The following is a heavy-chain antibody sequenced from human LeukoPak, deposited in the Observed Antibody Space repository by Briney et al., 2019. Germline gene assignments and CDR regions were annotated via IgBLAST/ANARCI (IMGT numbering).Heavy chain of an antibody. Sequence: GGSLRLFCAASGFTLSSYWMSWVRQAPGKGLKWVSNIKQVGSEKYYVDSVKGRFTISRDNAKNSLYLQMNSLRAEDTAVYYCARDQRYCSSSSCPWEPFDYWGQGTLVTVSS. J-gene: IGHJ4*02. D-gene: IGHD2-2*01. CDR3: ARDQRYCSSSSCPWEPFDY. CDR1: GFTLSSYW. CDR2: IKQVGSEK. V-gene: IGHV3-7*05.